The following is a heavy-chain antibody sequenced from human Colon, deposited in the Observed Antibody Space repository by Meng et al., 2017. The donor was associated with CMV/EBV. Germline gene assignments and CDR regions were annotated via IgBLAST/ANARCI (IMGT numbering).Heavy chain of an antibody. CDR2: ISGSNDFI. V-gene: IGHV3-21*01. CDR3: ARHGGVPAALLL. J-gene: IGHJ6*02. D-gene: IGHD2-2*01. CDR1: GFNFKVYT. Sequence: GGSLRLSCVASGFNFKVYTMNWVRQAPGKGLEWIASISGSNDFIYYADSVKGRFTVSRDNAKNSLHLQINSLRAEDTAVYYCARHGGVPAALLLWGQGTTVTVSS.